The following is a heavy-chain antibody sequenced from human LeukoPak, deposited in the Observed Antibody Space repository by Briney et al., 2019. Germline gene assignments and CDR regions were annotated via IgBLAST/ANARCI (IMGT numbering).Heavy chain of an antibody. CDR1: GSTISSNY. CDR2: IYTGGST. CDR3: ARASTLRTGDAH. Sequence: GGSLRLSCAASGSTISSNYMSWVRQAPGKGLEWISVIYTGGSTSYADSVKGRFTISRDSSTNTLFLQMNSLRAEDTAVYYCARASTLRTGDAHWGQGTLVTVSS. V-gene: IGHV3-66*01. J-gene: IGHJ4*02. D-gene: IGHD7-27*01.